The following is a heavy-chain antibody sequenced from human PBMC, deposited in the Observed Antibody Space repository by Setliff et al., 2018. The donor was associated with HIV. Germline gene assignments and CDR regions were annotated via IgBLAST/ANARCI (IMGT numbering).Heavy chain of an antibody. CDR1: GFTFSDYY. V-gene: IGHV1-2*02. J-gene: IGHJ6*03. Sequence: WASVKVSCKASGFTFSDYYMHWVRQAPGQGLEWMGWVRPYNADKNYAQKFQGRVTMTSDTSISTAYLELSGLTSDDTAIYYCARDRAYCSSGSCYRPLVYYFYYMDVWGTGTTVTV. CDR3: ARDRAYCSSGSCYRPLVYYFYYMDV. CDR2: VRPYNADK. D-gene: IGHD2-15*01.